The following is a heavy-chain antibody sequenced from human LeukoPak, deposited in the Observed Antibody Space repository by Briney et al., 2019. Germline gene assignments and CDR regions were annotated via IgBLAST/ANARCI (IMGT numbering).Heavy chain of an antibody. CDR3: ARDGVLLWFGESVPHFDY. D-gene: IGHD3-10*01. CDR2: ISGSSSDI. CDR1: GFTFSTFS. Sequence: PGGSLRLSCAASGFTFSTFSMTWVRQAPGKGLEWVSSISGSSSDIYYVDSVKGRFTISRDNAKNSLYLQMNSLRAEDTAVYYCARDGVLLWFGESVPHFDYWGQGTLVTVSS. V-gene: IGHV3-21*01. J-gene: IGHJ4*02.